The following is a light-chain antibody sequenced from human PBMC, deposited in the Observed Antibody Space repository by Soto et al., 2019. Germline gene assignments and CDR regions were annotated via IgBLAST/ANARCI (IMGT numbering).Light chain of an antibody. Sequence: LTQSPATLSWSPGERATLSCRASQSVSSYSAWYKQKPGQAPRRLIYGASSRATGIPDRLSGSGSGTDFTLTISRMAPEDFAVYYCQQYSISPTFGEGTRLEIK. J-gene: IGKJ5*01. CDR3: QQYSISPT. V-gene: IGKV3-20*01. CDR1: QSVSSY. CDR2: GAS.